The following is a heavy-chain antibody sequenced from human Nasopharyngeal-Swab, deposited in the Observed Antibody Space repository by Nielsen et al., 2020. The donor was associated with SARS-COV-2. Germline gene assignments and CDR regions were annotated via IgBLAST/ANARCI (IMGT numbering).Heavy chain of an antibody. Sequence: GESLKISCAASGFTFSDYYMNWVRQAPGKGLEWVSSISNSSTIYYADSVKGRFTISRDNAKNSLYLQMNSLRAEDTAVYYCAREAPPRKGGSHYYYYYYMDVWGKGTTVTVSS. CDR1: GFTFSDYY. CDR2: ISNSSTI. D-gene: IGHD1-26*01. V-gene: IGHV3-69-1*01. CDR3: AREAPPRKGGSHYYYYYYMDV. J-gene: IGHJ6*03.